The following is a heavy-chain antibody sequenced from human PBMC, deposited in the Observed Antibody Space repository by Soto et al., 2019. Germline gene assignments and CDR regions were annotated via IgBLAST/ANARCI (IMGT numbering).Heavy chain of an antibody. CDR3: ARDGSFDYDSSGYIGLGDAFDI. CDR1: GFTFSSYA. CDR2: ISYDGSNK. J-gene: IGHJ3*02. D-gene: IGHD3-22*01. Sequence: GGSLRLSCAASGFTFSSYAMHWVRQAPGKGLEWVAVISYDGSNKYYADSVKGRFTISRDNSKNTLYLQMNSLRAEDTAVYYCARDGSFDYDSSGYIGLGDAFDIWGQGTMVTVSS. V-gene: IGHV3-30-3*01.